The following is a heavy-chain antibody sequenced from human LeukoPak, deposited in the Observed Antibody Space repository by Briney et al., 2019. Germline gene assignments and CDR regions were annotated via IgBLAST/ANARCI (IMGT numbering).Heavy chain of an antibody. Sequence: GGSLRLSCAASGFTFSNAWVSWVRQAPGKGLEWVGRIKSKTDGGTTDYAAPVKGRFTISRDDSKNTLYLQMNSLKTEDTAVYYCTTYTSRYCSGGSCPAYYYYGMDVWGQGTTVTVSS. CDR3: TTYTSRYCSGGSCPAYYYYGMDV. D-gene: IGHD2-15*01. CDR2: IKSKTDGGTT. J-gene: IGHJ6*02. CDR1: GFTFSNAW. V-gene: IGHV3-15*01.